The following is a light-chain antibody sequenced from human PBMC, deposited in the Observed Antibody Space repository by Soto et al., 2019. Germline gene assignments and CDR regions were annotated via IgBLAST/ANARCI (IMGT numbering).Light chain of an antibody. CDR2: EDI. V-gene: IGLV2-23*01. J-gene: IGLJ2*01. CDR1: SSDIGRYNL. CDR3: WSYAGGASVV. Sequence: QSALTQPASVSGSPGQSITISCTGTSSDIGRYNLVCWYQQHPGKAPKLIIYEDIERPSGVSDRFSGSKSGNTASLTISGLQTEDGAEYYCWSYAGGASVVFGGGTKLTVL.